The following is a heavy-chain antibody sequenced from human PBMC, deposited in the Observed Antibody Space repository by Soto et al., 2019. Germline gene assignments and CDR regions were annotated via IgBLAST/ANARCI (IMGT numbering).Heavy chain of an antibody. Sequence: GGSLRLSCVASGSTFSSYWMRWVRQSPGKGLVWVSQIISVGRSAKYADAVKGRFTFSRDNAKNTLYLQMNSMRAEDTAGYYCARGASNATSYYVFDPWGPGTLVTVSS. CDR1: GSTFSSYW. V-gene: IGHV3-74*03. CDR2: IISVGRSA. D-gene: IGHD3-10*02. J-gene: IGHJ5*02. CDR3: ARGASNATSYYVFDP.